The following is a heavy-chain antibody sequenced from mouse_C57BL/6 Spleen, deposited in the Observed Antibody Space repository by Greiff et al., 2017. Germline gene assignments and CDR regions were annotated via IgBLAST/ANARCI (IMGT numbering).Heavy chain of an antibody. V-gene: IGHV14-3*01. D-gene: IGHD1-1*01. CDR2: IDPANGNT. Sequence: VQLQQSVAELVRPGASVKLSCTASGFNIKNTYMHWVKQRPEPGLEWIGRIDPANGNTKYAPQFQGKATITADPSSNTAYLQLSSLTSEDTAIYYCAANYYGSSEAWFAYWGQGTLVTVSA. CDR1: GFNIKNTY. CDR3: AANYYGSSEAWFAY. J-gene: IGHJ3*01.